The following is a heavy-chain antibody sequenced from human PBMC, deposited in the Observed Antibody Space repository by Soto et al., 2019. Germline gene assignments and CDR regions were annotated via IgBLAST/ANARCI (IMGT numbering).Heavy chain of an antibody. Sequence: QVQLQQWGAGLLKPSETLSLTCAVYGGSFSGYYWSWIHQPPGKGLEWIGEINHSGSTNYNPTLKSRDTISVDTSKTQFCLKLSSVAAADTAVYYCARGVVVVPAARSYYGMDVWGQGTTVTVSS. V-gene: IGHV4-34*01. CDR1: GGSFSGYY. CDR2: INHSGST. D-gene: IGHD2-2*01. J-gene: IGHJ6*02. CDR3: ARGVVVVPAARSYYGMDV.